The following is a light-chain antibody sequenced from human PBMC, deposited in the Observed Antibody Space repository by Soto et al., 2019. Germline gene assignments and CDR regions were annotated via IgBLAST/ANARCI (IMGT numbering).Light chain of an antibody. CDR1: QSVSRNY. CDR2: GAS. J-gene: IGKJ1*01. V-gene: IGKV3-20*01. Sequence: EIVLTQSPGTLSLSPGERATLSCRASQSVSRNYLAWYQQKPGQAPRLLIYGASSRATGIPDRFSGSGSGTDFTLTSSTLEPEDFEVYCCQKYDSSPPCTFGQGTKLEIK. CDR3: QKYDSSPPCT.